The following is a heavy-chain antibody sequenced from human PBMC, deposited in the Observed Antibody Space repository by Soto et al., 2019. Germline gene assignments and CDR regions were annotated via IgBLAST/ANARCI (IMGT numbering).Heavy chain of an antibody. CDR2: INHSGST. CDR1: GGSFSGYY. D-gene: IGHD3-10*01. V-gene: IGHV4-34*01. J-gene: IGHJ6*02. CDR3: ARGPGSYYKYYYYGMDD. Sequence: PSETLSLTCAVYGGSFSGYYWSWIRQPPGKGLEWIGEINHSGSTNYNPSLKSRVTISVDTSKNQFSLKLSSVTAADTAVYYCARGPGSYYKYYYYGMDDWGQGTTVTVSS.